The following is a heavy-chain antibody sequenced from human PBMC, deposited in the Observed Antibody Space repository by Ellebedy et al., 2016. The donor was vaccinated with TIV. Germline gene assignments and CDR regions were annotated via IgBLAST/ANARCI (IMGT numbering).Heavy chain of an antibody. D-gene: IGHD1-26*01. CDR1: STYA. CDR3: AGRLEGATPDAFYV. J-gene: IGHJ3*01. Sequence: AASVKVSCKASSTYAINWVRQVPGQGLEWMGWISPYNGHTYYALHLQGRVTMTIDTSTTTAYMELRSLRSDDTAIYFCAGRLEGATPDAFYVWGQGTMVTVSS. V-gene: IGHV1-18*01. CDR2: ISPYNGHT.